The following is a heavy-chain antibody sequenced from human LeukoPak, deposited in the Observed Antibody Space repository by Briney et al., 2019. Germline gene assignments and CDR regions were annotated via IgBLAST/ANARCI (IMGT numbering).Heavy chain of an antibody. J-gene: IGHJ4*02. Sequence: GASVKVSCKASGYTFTSYDINWVRQATGQGLEWMGWMNPNSGNTGYAQKLQDRVIMTTDTSTSTAYMELRNLISDDTAVYYCAGDRQGGYWGQGTPVIVSS. CDR1: GYTFTSYD. V-gene: IGHV1-8*01. CDR3: AGDRQGGY. D-gene: IGHD1-26*01. CDR2: MNPNSGNT.